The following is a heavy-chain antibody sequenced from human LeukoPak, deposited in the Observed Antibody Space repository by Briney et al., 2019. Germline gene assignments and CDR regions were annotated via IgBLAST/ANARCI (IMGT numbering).Heavy chain of an antibody. CDR1: GGPISSYY. J-gene: IGHJ4*02. D-gene: IGHD5-18*01. V-gene: IGHV4-59*12. CDR2: IHYSGST. CDR3: ARDVGTALVTGDY. Sequence: SETLSLTCTVSGGPISSYYWSWIRQPPGKGLEWIVYIHYSGSTNYNPSLKSRVTISVDKSKNQLSLKLISVTAADTAVYYCARDVGTALVTGDYWGQGTLVTVSS.